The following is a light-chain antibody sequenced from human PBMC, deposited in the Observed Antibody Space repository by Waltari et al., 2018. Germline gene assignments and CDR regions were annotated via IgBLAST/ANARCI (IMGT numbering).Light chain of an antibody. J-gene: IGKJ4*01. CDR1: QSISSW. V-gene: IGKV1-5*03. CDR2: KAS. Sequence: DIQMTQSPSTLSASVGDRVTITCRASQSISSWLAWYQQKPGKAPKLLIYKASTLESGVPSRFSGSGSGTEFTLTISSLQPDDFATYYCQQYHIYSLTFGGGTKVEIK. CDR3: QQYHIYSLT.